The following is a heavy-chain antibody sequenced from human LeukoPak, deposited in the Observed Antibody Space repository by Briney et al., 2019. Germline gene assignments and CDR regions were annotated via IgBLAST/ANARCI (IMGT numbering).Heavy chain of an antibody. CDR1: GFTVSSNY. J-gene: IGHJ6*02. CDR3: ARAWWELPNYYYYGMDV. D-gene: IGHD1-26*01. Sequence: GGSLRLSCAASGFTVSSNYMSWVRQAPGKGLEWVSVIYSGGSTYYADSVKGRFTISRDNSKNTLYLQMNSLRAEGTAVYYCARAWWELPNYYYYGMDVWGQGTTVTVSS. CDR2: IYSGGST. V-gene: IGHV3-53*01.